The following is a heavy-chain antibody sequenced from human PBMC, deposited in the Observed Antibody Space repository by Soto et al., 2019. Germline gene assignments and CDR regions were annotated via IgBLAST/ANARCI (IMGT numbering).Heavy chain of an antibody. CDR3: ARVRDGYNSFDY. CDR1: GGSISSGGYY. Sequence: PSETLSLTCTVSGGSISSGGYYWSWIRQHPGKGLEWIGYIYYSGSTYYNPSLKSRVTISVDTSKNQFSLKLSSVTAADTAVYYCARVRDGYNSFDYWGQGTLVTVS. CDR2: IYYSGST. D-gene: IGHD5-12*01. J-gene: IGHJ4*02. V-gene: IGHV4-31*03.